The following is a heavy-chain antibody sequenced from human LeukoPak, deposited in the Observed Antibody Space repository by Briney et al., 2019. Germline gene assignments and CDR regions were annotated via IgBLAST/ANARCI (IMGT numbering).Heavy chain of an antibody. CDR1: VGSISSSSSY. D-gene: IGHD1-26*01. CDR3: ERQRIVAATRDFDY. V-gene: IGHV4-39*01. Sequence: SETLSLTCTVSVGSISSSSSYGGWIRHPPGKGLELSGSMFYSGNTYYTPSLKSRVTISVDTSKNEFSLRLSSVTAADTAVYYCERQRIVAATRDFDYWGQGTLVTVSS. J-gene: IGHJ4*02. CDR2: MFYSGNT.